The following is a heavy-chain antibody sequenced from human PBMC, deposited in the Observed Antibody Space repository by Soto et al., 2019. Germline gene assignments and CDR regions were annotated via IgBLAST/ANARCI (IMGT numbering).Heavy chain of an antibody. V-gene: IGHV1-18*01. Sequence: VASVKVSCKASGDTFNNYGISWMRQVPGQGLEWMGWVSGSNGKTNYTQKFQDRITMTTDTSTDTAYLELRSLRSDDAAVYYCARASGGGAAATSYWGQGTLGIVSS. CDR2: VSGSNGKT. D-gene: IGHD6-13*01. J-gene: IGHJ4*02. CDR1: GDTFNNYG. CDR3: ARASGGGAAATSY.